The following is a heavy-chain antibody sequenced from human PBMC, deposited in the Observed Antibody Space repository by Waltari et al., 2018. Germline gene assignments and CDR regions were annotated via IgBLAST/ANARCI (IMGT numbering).Heavy chain of an antibody. CDR1: GLTFVNSA. V-gene: IGHV3-23*01. CDR2: IRGSSSST. J-gene: IGHJ3*02. Sequence: EVQLLESGGGLVQPGGSLRLSCADSGLTFVNSALSWVRQAPGKGLEWISGIRGSSSSTYYADSVKGRFTISRDNSKNTLYLQMNSLRVEDTAVYFCAKVEGGIVTRYYALDIWGQGTMVTVSS. CDR3: AKVEGGIVTRYYALDI. D-gene: IGHD3-16*02.